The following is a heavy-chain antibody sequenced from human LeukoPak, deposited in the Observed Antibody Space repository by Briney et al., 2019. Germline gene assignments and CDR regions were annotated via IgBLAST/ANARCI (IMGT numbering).Heavy chain of an antibody. Sequence: SQTLSLTCAISGDSVSNNSAAWNWIRQSPSRGLEWLGRTYYRSKWYNDYAVSVKSRITINPDTSKNQFSLQLNSVTPEDTAVYYCARDEVFGVVTSSYYYYGMDVWGQGTTVTVSS. CDR3: ARDEVFGVVTSSYYYYGMDV. CDR1: GDSVSNNSAA. D-gene: IGHD3-3*01. CDR2: TYYRSKWYN. V-gene: IGHV6-1*01. J-gene: IGHJ6*02.